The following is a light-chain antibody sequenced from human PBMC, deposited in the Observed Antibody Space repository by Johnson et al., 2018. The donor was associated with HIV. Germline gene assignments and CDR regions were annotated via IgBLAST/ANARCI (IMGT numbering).Light chain of an antibody. Sequence: QSVLTQPPSFSAAPGQNITISCSGASSNIANNYISWFQQLPGTAPKLLIYDNDKRPSGIPDRFSGSKSGTSATLGITGLQTGDEADYYCETWDSSLSGYYVFGTGTKLTVL. CDR1: SSNIANNY. J-gene: IGLJ1*01. CDR3: ETWDSSLSGYYV. V-gene: IGLV1-51*01. CDR2: DND.